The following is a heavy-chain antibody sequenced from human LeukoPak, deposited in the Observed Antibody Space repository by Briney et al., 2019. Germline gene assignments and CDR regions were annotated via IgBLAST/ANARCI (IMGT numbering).Heavy chain of an antibody. J-gene: IGHJ4*02. Sequence: SETLSLTCTVSGGSISSSSYYWGWIRQPPGKGLEWIGSIYYSGSTYYADSVKGRFTISRDNSKNTLYLQMNSLRAEDTAVYYCAKSFGHDSSGYHLDYWGQGTLVTVSS. CDR3: AKSFGHDSSGYHLDY. D-gene: IGHD3-22*01. CDR1: GGSISSSSYY. CDR2: IYYSGST. V-gene: IGHV4-39*07.